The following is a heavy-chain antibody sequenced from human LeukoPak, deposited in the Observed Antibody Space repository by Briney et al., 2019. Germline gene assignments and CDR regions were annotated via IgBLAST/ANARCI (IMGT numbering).Heavy chain of an antibody. J-gene: IGHJ5*02. CDR3: AREVYGTPNWFDP. CDR1: GFTFSSYS. CDR2: ISSSSSYI. Sequence: PGGSLRLSCAASGFTFSSYSMNWVRQAPGKGLEWVSSISSSSSYIYYADSVKGRFTISRDNAKNSLYLQMNSLRAEDTAVYYCAREVYGTPNWFDPWGQGTLVTVSS. D-gene: IGHD1/OR15-1a*01. V-gene: IGHV3-21*01.